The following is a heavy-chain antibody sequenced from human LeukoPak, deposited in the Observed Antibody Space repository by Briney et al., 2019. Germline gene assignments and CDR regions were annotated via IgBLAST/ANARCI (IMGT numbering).Heavy chain of an antibody. J-gene: IGHJ4*02. D-gene: IGHD1-1*01. CDR2: IKQDGSEK. V-gene: IGHV3-7*04. CDR3: ARYWSGGNYDY. Sequence: PGGSLRLSCAASGFTFSSYWMSWVRQAPGKGLEWVANIKQDGSEKYYVVSVRGRFTISRDNAKNSLYLQMNSLRAEDTAVYYCARYWSGGNYDYWGQGTLVTVSS. CDR1: GFTFSSYW.